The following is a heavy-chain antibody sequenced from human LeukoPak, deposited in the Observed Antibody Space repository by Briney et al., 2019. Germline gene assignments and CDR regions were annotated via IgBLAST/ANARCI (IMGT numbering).Heavy chain of an antibody. D-gene: IGHD2-21*02. Sequence: PGGSLRLSCAASGFTFSSYWMSWVRQAPGKGLEWVANIKQDGSEKYYVDSVKGRFTISRDNAKNSLYLQMNSLRAEDTAVYYCARDKHIVVVTAILGYWGQGTLVTVSS. J-gene: IGHJ4*02. CDR1: GFTFSSYW. CDR3: ARDKHIVVVTAILGY. CDR2: IKQDGSEK. V-gene: IGHV3-7*01.